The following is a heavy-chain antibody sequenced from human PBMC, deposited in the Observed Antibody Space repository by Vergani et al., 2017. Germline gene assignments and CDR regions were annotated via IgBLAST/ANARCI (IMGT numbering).Heavy chain of an antibody. CDR2: IGKDGITT. J-gene: IGHJ4*02. CDR1: GFPFSNFG. V-gene: IGHV3-30*02. CDR3: AKYLRDSTDGLPDS. Sequence: QVQLVESAGGVVQPGGSLRLSCAASGFPFSNFGLHWIRQAPGKGREWLAYIGKDGITTRYRDAVKGRSTVPRDNSKDILYLQMDSLRSEDTALYYCAKYLRDSTDGLPDSWGPGTLVIVSS. D-gene: IGHD2-21*02.